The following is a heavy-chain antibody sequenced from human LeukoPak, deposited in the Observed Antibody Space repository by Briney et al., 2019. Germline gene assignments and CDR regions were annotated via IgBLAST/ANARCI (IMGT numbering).Heavy chain of an antibody. V-gene: IGHV4-59*01. CDR1: GGSISSYY. J-gene: IGHJ3*02. CDR2: IYYSGST. D-gene: IGHD5-24*01. Sequence: PSETLSLTCTVSGGSISSYYWSWIRRPPGKGLEWIGYIYYSGSTNYNPSLKSRVTISVDTSKNQFSLKLSSVTAADTAVYYCASRGRDGYSGDDAFDIWGQGTMVTVSS. CDR3: ASRGRDGYSGDDAFDI.